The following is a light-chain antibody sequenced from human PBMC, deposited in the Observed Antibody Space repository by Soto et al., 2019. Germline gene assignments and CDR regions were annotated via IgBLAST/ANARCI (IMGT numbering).Light chain of an antibody. CDR2: GAS. CDR3: QHYGDSLTWT. Sequence: EIVMTQSPATLCVSPLEIATLSFRAGESVSSSLAWYQHKPGQSPRLLIYGASTRATGIPDRFSGSGSGTDFTLTISRLEPEDFAVYYCQHYGDSLTWTFGQGTKVDI. V-gene: IGKV3-20*01. CDR1: ESVSSS. J-gene: IGKJ1*01.